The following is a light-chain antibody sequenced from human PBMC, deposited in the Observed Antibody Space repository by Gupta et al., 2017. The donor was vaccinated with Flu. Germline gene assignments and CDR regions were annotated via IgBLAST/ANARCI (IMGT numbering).Light chain of an antibody. CDR1: YSDVGGYNY. Sequence: TYSDVGGYNYVSWDQQYPGKAPKLMIYEVTNRPSGVSHRFSGSKSGVTASLTISGLQAEDEGDYYCSSYTTSGSVLFGGGTKVTVL. CDR3: SSYTTSGSVL. CDR2: EVT. J-gene: IGLJ2*01. V-gene: IGLV2-14*01.